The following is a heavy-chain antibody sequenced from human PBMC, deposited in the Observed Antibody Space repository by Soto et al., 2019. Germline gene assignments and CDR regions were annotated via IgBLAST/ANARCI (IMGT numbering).Heavy chain of an antibody. Sequence: EVQLVESGGGLIQPGGSLRLSCAASGFAVSSKYTTWVRQAPGKGLEWVSVIYGGGTTYYADSVKGRFTISRDTSKNTLYLQMNSLRAEYTAVYYCVQTTGWPGFDFWGQGTLVTVSS. CDR2: IYGGGTT. J-gene: IGHJ4*02. D-gene: IGHD6-19*01. V-gene: IGHV3-53*01. CDR1: GFAVSSKY. CDR3: VQTTGWPGFDF.